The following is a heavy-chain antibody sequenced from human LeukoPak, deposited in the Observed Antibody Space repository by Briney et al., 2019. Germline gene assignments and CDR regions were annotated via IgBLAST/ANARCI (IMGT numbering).Heavy chain of an antibody. D-gene: IGHD6-19*01. CDR3: AKTFGLGSGWAPDY. J-gene: IGHJ4*02. CDR2: ISYDGSDK. CDR1: GFTFSSYG. Sequence: PGGSLRLSCAASGFTFSSYGMYWVRQAPGKGLEWVAVISYDGSDKYYADSVKGRFTVSRDNSKNTLYLQMNSLRAEDTAVYYCAKTFGLGSGWAPDYWSQGTLVTVSS. V-gene: IGHV3-30*18.